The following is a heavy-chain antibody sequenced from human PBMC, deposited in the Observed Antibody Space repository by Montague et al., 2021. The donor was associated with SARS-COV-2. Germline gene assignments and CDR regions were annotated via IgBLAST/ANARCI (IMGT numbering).Heavy chain of an antibody. V-gene: IGHV3-30*04. CDR2: ITYAGSNK. CDR1: GFTFSSYA. Sequence: SLRLSCAASGFTFSSYAMHWVRQAPGKGLEWVALITYAGSNKYYADSVKGRFTISRDNSKNTLYLQMNSLRAEDTAVYYCARDSGSSFDPWGQGTLVTVSS. CDR3: ARDSGSSFDP. D-gene: IGHD1-26*01. J-gene: IGHJ5*02.